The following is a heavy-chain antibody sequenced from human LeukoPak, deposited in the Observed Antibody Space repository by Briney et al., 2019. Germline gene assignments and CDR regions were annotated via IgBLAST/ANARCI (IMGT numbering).Heavy chain of an antibody. CDR1: GGSISSSSYY. CDR2: IYYCDST. J-gene: IGHJ4*02. Sequence: SETLSLTCTVSGGSISSSSYYWGWIRQPPGKGLEWNGSIYYCDSTSYNPYIKGRVTIPVDTSKNQYYLKLSSVTAADTAVYYCARDSGWELHGSYFDYWGQGTLVTVSS. V-gene: IGHV4-39*07. CDR3: ARDSGWELHGSYFDY. D-gene: IGHD1-26*01.